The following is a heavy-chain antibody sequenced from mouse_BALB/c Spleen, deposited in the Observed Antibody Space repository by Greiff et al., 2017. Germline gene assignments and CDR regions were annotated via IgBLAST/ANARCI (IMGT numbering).Heavy chain of an antibody. D-gene: IGHD2-4*01. CDR3: AFYYDYDGYAMDY. Sequence: VQLKESGPELVKPGASVKMSCKASGYTFTDYYMDWVKQSHGESFEWIGRVNPYNGGTSYNQKFKGKATLTVDKSSSTAYMELNSLTSEDSAVYYCAFYYDYDGYAMDYWGQGTSVTVSS. CDR1: GYTFTDYY. J-gene: IGHJ4*01. V-gene: IGHV1-19*01. CDR2: VNPYNGGT.